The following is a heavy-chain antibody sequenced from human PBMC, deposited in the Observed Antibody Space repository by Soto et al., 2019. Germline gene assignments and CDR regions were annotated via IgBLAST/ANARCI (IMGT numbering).Heavy chain of an antibody. CDR3: ARAVIRQYQLSCMDV. V-gene: IGHV4-59*01. D-gene: IGHD2-2*01. Sequence: ASETLSLTCTVSGGSISSYYWSWIRQPPGKGLEWIGYIYYSGSTNYNPSLKSRVTISVDTSKNQFSLKLSSVTAADTAVYYCARAVIRQYQLSCMDVWGQGTTVTVS. CDR1: GGSISSYY. CDR2: IYYSGST. J-gene: IGHJ6*02.